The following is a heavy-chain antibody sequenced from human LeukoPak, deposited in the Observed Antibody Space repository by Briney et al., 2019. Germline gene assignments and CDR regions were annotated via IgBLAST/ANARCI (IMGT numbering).Heavy chain of an antibody. CDR1: GYSFTSYW. CDR2: IYPGDSDT. Sequence: GESLKISCKGSGYSFTSYWIGWVRQMPGKGLEWMGIIYPGDSDTRYSPSFQGQVTISADKSISTAYLQWSSLKASDTAMYYCARLGGRGGKLESQRDLYYYYYYYMDVWGKGTTVTVSS. CDR3: ARLGGRGGKLESQRDLYYYYYYYMDV. D-gene: IGHD3-3*01. J-gene: IGHJ6*03. V-gene: IGHV5-51*01.